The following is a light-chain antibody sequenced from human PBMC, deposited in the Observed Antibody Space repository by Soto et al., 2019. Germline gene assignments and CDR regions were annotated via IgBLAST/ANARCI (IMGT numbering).Light chain of an antibody. CDR3: QQFHSFPWT. V-gene: IGKV1-5*01. J-gene: IGKJ1*01. Sequence: DIQMTQSPSTLSASVGDRVTITCRASQSITRRLAWYQQKPGKAPKLLIYDASNLESGVPSRFSGSGSGTEFTLTVSSLQPDDFATFYCQQFHSFPWTFGQGTKVDIK. CDR1: QSITRR. CDR2: DAS.